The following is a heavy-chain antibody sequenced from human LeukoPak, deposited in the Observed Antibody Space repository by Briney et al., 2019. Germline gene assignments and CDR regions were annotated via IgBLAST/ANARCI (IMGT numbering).Heavy chain of an antibody. CDR3: ARPATYSSGWYRGTLDAFDI. CDR1: GFTFSSYW. D-gene: IGHD6-19*01. Sequence: GSLRLSCAASGFTFSSYWMSWVRQAPGKGLEWVANIKQDGSEKYYVDSVKGRFTISRDNAKNSLYLQMNSLRAEDTAVYYCARPATYSSGWYRGTLDAFDIRGQGTMVTVSS. J-gene: IGHJ3*02. V-gene: IGHV3-7*01. CDR2: IKQDGSEK.